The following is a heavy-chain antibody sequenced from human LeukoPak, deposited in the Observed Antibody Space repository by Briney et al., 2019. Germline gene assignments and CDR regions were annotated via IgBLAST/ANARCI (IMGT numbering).Heavy chain of an antibody. CDR3: ARAPYYYYMDV. Sequence: SETLSLTCTVSGGSIGTYYWSWIRQPPGKGLEWIGSIYHSGSTYYNPSLKSRVTISVDTSKNQLSLKLSSVTAADTAVYYCARAPYYYYMDVWGKGTTVTVSS. J-gene: IGHJ6*03. V-gene: IGHV4-59*01. CDR1: GGSIGTYY. CDR2: IYHSGST.